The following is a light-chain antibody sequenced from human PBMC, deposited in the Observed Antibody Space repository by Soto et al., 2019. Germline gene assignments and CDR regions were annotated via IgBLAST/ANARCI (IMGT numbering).Light chain of an antibody. CDR2: WAS. V-gene: IGKV4-1*01. CDR1: QSVLHSSNNKDY. CDR3: QQYYTSPQS. Sequence: DIVMTQSPDSLAVSLGERATINCKTSQSVLHSSNNKDYLAWYQQKPGQPPKLLIDWASTRESGVPDRFSGSGSGIDFTHTITCLQAEDVAVYYCQQYYTSPQSFGQGTKVEIK. J-gene: IGKJ1*01.